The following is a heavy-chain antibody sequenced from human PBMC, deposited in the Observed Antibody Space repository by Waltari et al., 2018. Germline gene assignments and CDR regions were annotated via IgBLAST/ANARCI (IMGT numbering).Heavy chain of an antibody. Sequence: QVQLQESGPGLVKPSETLSLTCTVPGGSISSHYWSWIRQPPGKGLEWIGYIYYSGSTNYNPSLKSRVTISVDTSKNQFSLKLSSVTAADTAVYYCARGVDDFWSGYYSWFDPWGQGTLVTVSS. CDR2: IYYSGST. D-gene: IGHD3-3*01. V-gene: IGHV4-59*11. CDR1: GGSISSHY. J-gene: IGHJ5*02. CDR3: ARGVDDFWSGYYSWFDP.